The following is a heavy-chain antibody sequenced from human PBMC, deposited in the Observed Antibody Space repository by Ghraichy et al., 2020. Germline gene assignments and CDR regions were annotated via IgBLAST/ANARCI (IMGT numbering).Heavy chain of an antibody. J-gene: IGHJ6*02. Sequence: SETLSLTCAVYGGSFSGYYWSWIRQPPGKGLEWIGEINHSGSTNYNPSLKSRVTISVDTSKNQFSLKLSSVTAADTAVYYCARGTPIDTMVRGAPPTSLYYYYGMDVWGQGTTVTVSS. V-gene: IGHV4-34*01. CDR2: INHSGST. CDR1: GGSFSGYY. CDR3: ARGTPIDTMVRGAPPTSLYYYYGMDV. D-gene: IGHD3-10*01.